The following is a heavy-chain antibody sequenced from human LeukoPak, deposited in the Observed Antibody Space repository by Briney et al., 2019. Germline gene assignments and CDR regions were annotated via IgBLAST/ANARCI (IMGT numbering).Heavy chain of an antibody. V-gene: IGHV4-39*07. CDR1: GGSISSSSYY. D-gene: IGHD5-18*01. Sequence: SETLSLTCTVSGGSISSSSYYWGWIRQPPGKGLEWIGSIYYSGSTYYNPSLKSRVTMSVDTSKNQFSLNLNSVTAADTAVYFCARGSYSYGNAFDYWGQGTLVTVSS. J-gene: IGHJ4*02. CDR2: IYYSGST. CDR3: ARGSYSYGNAFDY.